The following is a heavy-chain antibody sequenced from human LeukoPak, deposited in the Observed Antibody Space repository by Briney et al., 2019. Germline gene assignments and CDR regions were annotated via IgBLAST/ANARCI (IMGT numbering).Heavy chain of an antibody. Sequence: GASVKVSCKASGGTSSSYAISWVRQAPGQGLEWMGGIIPIFGTANYAQKFQGRVTITADESTSTAYMELSSLRSEDTAVYYCATGCDFWSGYPPLEYWGQGTLVTVSS. CDR2: IIPIFGTA. CDR1: GGTSSSYA. D-gene: IGHD3-3*01. CDR3: ATGCDFWSGYPPLEY. J-gene: IGHJ4*02. V-gene: IGHV1-69*13.